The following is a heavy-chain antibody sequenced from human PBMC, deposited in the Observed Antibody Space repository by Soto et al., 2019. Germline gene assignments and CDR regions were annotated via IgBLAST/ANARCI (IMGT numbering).Heavy chain of an antibody. Sequence: SETLSLTCTVSGDSVTSGSHYWSWIRQPPGKGLEYIGYIFYSENTSYHPSLKSRVTISVDTSKNQFSLKLSSVTAADTAVYYCARTLKTVTKAWFDYWGQGTLVTVSS. V-gene: IGHV4-61*01. D-gene: IGHD4-17*01. CDR3: ARTLKTVTKAWFDY. CDR2: IFYSENT. J-gene: IGHJ4*02. CDR1: GDSVTSGSHY.